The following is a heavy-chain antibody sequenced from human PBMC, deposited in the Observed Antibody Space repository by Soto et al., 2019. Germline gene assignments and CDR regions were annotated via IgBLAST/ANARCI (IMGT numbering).Heavy chain of an antibody. CDR1: GFTVSSNY. V-gene: IGHV3-66*01. CDR3: ASVRYTSRQSLDS. J-gene: IGHJ4*02. D-gene: IGHD2-2*01. Sequence: PVGSLTLSYAASGFTVSSNYMSWVRQAPGKGLEWVSLIYSGGSTYYADSVKGRFTISRDNSKNTLYLQMNSLRAEYTAVYYCASVRYTSRQSLDSWGQGT. CDR2: IYSGGST.